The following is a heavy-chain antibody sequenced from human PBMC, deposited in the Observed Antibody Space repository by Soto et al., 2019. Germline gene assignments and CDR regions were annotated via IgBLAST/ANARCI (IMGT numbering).Heavy chain of an antibody. CDR2: LSRRSSTT. Sequence: WLTLRLPCATSGLTFSHNAMCWFRQAPGWGLKRISSLSRRSSTTSYAACVRSRFTISRDRSKHTLYLQMRSLRAEHTPLYYWAKNRGRERPRVSDFWGPGTRGTASS. D-gene: IGHD1-1*01. CDR3: AKNRGRERPRVSDF. V-gene: IGHV3-23*01. CDR1: GLTFSHNA. J-gene: IGHJ4*02.